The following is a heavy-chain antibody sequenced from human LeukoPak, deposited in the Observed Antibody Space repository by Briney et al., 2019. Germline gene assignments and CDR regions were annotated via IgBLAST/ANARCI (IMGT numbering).Heavy chain of an antibody. Sequence: PGGSLRLSCAASGFTFSSYSMNWVRQAPGKGLEWVSSISSSSSYIYYADSVKGRFTISRDNAKNSLYLQMNSLRAEDTAVYYCARVHYYDSSGYYFSPYYFDYWGQGTLVTVSS. CDR2: ISSSSSYI. CDR1: GFTFSSYS. J-gene: IGHJ4*02. V-gene: IGHV3-21*01. D-gene: IGHD3-22*01. CDR3: ARVHYYDSSGYYFSPYYFDY.